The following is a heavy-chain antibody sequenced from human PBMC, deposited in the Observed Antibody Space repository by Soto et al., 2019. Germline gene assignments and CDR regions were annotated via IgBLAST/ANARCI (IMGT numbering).Heavy chain of an antibody. CDR3: ARVPAPSLLTNHGSGSYPLDY. CDR1: GGSFSGYY. J-gene: IGHJ4*02. CDR2: INHSGST. Sequence: SETLSLTCAVYGGSFSGYYWSWIRQPPGKGLEWIGEINHSGSTNYNPSLKSRVTISVDTSKNQFSLKLSSVTAADTAVYYCARVPAPSLLTNHGSGSYPLDYWGQGTLVTVSS. V-gene: IGHV4-34*01. D-gene: IGHD3-10*01.